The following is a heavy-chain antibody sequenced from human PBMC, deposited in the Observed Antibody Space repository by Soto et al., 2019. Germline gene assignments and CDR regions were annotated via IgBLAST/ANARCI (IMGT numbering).Heavy chain of an antibody. CDR1: GGSIGSSTDY. V-gene: IGHV4-39*07. Sequence: TSETLSLTCTVSGGSIGSSTDYWGWIRQSPGKGLEWIGSIYYSGSTYYNPSLKSRVTISVDRSKNQVSLKLSSVTAADTAAYYCARGVGYAGVDYWGQGTLVTVS. CDR3: ARGVGYAGVDY. J-gene: IGHJ4*02. D-gene: IGHD5-12*01. CDR2: IYYSGST.